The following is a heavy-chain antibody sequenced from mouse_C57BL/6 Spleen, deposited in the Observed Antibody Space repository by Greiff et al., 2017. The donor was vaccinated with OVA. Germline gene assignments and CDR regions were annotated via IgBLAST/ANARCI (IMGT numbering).Heavy chain of an antibody. V-gene: IGHV1-42*01. CDR1: GYSFTGYY. J-gene: IGHJ3*01. CDR2: INPSTGGT. CDR3: ARGQLRLWFGY. Sequence: VQLKESGPELVKPGASVKISCKASGYSFTGYYMNWVKQSPEKSLEWIGEINPSTGGTNYNQKFKAKATLTVDKSSSTACMQLKSLTSEDSAVYYCARGQLRLWFGYWGQGTLVTVSA. D-gene: IGHD3-2*02.